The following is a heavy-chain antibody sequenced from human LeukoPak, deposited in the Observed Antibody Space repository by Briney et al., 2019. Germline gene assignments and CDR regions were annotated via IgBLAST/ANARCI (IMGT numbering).Heavy chain of an antibody. Sequence: SETLSLTCSVSGGSISGHYWTWIRQPPGKGLEWIRQIHYTGKPDYNPSLKGRITISVDTSKNQVSLQVSSVTAADSAIYYCARFGVDYDMDVWGHGTTVTVFS. J-gene: IGHJ6*02. CDR1: GGSISGHY. D-gene: IGHD3-16*01. CDR2: IHYTGKP. CDR3: ARFGVDYDMDV. V-gene: IGHV4-59*11.